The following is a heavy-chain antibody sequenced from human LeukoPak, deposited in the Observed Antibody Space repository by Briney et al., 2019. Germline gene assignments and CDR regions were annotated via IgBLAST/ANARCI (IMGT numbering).Heavy chain of an antibody. CDR1: GFTFTNSA. CDR2: IVVGSGNT. J-gene: IGHJ6*02. Sequence: GTSVKVSCKASGFTFTNSAVQWVRQARGQRLEWIGWIVVGSGNTNYAQKFQERVTITRDMSTSTAYMEVSSLRPEDTAVYYCVAEGMVATYFYYYYFGMDVWGQGTTVTV. D-gene: IGHD5-12*01. CDR3: VAEGMVATYFYYYYFGMDV. V-gene: IGHV1-58*01.